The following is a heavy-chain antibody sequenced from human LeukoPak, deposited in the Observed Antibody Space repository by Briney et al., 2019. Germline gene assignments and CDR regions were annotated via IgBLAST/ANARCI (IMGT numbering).Heavy chain of an antibody. D-gene: IGHD6-13*01. J-gene: IGHJ4*02. V-gene: IGHV4-39*07. Sequence: SETLSLTCSVSGGSISSSSHSWGWIRQSPGKGLEWIGSIYYSGSTFYNPSLKSRVTISVDRSKNQFSLKLSSVTAADTAVYYCARFPVAAAGTSDYWGQGTLVTVSS. CDR2: IYYSGST. CDR1: GGSISSSSHS. CDR3: ARFPVAAAGTSDY.